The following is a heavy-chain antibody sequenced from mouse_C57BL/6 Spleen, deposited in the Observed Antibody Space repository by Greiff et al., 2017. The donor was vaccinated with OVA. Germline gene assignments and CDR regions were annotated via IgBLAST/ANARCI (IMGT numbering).Heavy chain of an antibody. CDR2: IYPGSGST. J-gene: IGHJ3*01. V-gene: IGHV1-55*01. CDR3: ARSYQLGRGFAY. Sequence: VKLQQPGAELVKPGASVKMSCKASGYTFTSYWITWVKQRPGQGLEWIGDIYPGSGSTNYNEKFKSKATLTVDTSSSTAYMQLSSLTSEDSAVYYCARSYQLGRGFAYWGQGTLVTVSA. CDR1: GYTFTSYW. D-gene: IGHD4-1*02.